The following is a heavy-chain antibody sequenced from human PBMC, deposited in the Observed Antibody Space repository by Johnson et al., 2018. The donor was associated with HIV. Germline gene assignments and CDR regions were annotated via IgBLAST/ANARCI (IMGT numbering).Heavy chain of an antibody. CDR1: GFTVSRNY. CDR2: IYSGGST. V-gene: IGHV3-66*02. Sequence: EVQLVESGGGLVQPGGSLRLSCAVFGFTVSRNYMSWVRQAPGKGMEWVSVIYSGGSTYYADSVKGRFTISRDHSKNTLYLQMNSLRAEDTAVYYCVRGGQWGATDAFDVWGQGTMVTVSS. D-gene: IGHD6-19*01. J-gene: IGHJ3*01. CDR3: VRGGQWGATDAFDV.